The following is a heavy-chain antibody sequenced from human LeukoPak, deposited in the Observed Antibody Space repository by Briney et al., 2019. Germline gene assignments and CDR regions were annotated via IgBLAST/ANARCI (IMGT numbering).Heavy chain of an antibody. D-gene: IGHD3-10*01. CDR2: IYHSGST. CDR3: ARPRSGSGGYFDY. CDR1: GGSISSGGYY. V-gene: IGHV4-30-2*01. Sequence: SETLSLTCTVSGGSISSGGYYWSWIRQPPGKGLEWIGYIYHSGSTYYNPSLKSRVTISVDRSKNQFSLKLSSVTAADTAVYYCARPRSGSGGYFDYWGQGTLVTVSS. J-gene: IGHJ4*02.